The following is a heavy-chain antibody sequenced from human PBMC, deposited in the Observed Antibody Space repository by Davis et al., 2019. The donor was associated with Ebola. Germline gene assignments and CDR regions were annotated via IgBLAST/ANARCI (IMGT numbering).Heavy chain of an antibody. V-gene: IGHV3-23*01. CDR3: AKDQPEILFIGYY. J-gene: IGHJ4*02. D-gene: IGHD3-9*01. Sequence: AGSLRLSCAASGFIFPSYAMSWVRQAPGKGLEWVSGVSGTGERTSYADSVKGRFTIYRDNAKNTLYLQMNSLRAEDTAVYYCAKDQPEILFIGYYWGQGTPVTVSP. CDR2: VSGTGERT. CDR1: GFIFPSYA.